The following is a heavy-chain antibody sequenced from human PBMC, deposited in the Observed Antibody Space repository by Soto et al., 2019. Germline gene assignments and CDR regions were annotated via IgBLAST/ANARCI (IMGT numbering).Heavy chain of an antibody. CDR3: ARGQDIVVVVAARYYYYGMDV. J-gene: IGHJ6*02. V-gene: IGHV1-69*06. D-gene: IGHD2-15*01. CDR2: IIPIFGTA. Sequence: QVPLVQSGAEVKKPGSSVKVSCKASGGTFSSYAISWVRQAPGQGLEWMGGIIPIFGTANYAQKFQGRVTITADKSTSTAYMELSSLRSEDTAVYYCARGQDIVVVVAARYYYYGMDVWGQGTTVTVSS. CDR1: GGTFSSYA.